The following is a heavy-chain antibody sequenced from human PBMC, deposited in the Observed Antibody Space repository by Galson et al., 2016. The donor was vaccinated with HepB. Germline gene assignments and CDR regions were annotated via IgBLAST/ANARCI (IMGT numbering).Heavy chain of an antibody. Sequence: LVKPTQTLTLTCAVSGAPVNTQTWWSWVRQPPGKGLEWIGEIYHHGGANYNTSLRGRVTLSVDKSRHLISLEVTSVTAADAAVYYCARNRDFGMDVWGQGTTVAVSS. D-gene: IGHD2/OR15-2a*01. CDR2: IYHHGGA. CDR1: GAPVNTQTW. CDR3: ARNRDFGMDV. V-gene: IGHV4-4*02. J-gene: IGHJ6*02.